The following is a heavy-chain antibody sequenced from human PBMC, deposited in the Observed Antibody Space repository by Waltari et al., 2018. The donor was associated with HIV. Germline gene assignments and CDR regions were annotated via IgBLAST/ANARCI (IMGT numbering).Heavy chain of an antibody. CDR1: GFTVSHNY. V-gene: IGHV3-66*02. J-gene: IGHJ6*02. Sequence: EVQVVDSGGDLVQPGQSLRLSCAASGFTVSHNYVTWVRQAPGKGVGWVSVVYRSGKMDYSDSAKGRFIMSRDSSKNTVYRQMNSLRIGDTAVDYCARGSTGRLQARGGYFGLDVWGQGTTVTVSS. CDR3: ARGSTGRLQARGGYFGLDV. D-gene: IGHD4-4*01. CDR2: VYRSGKM.